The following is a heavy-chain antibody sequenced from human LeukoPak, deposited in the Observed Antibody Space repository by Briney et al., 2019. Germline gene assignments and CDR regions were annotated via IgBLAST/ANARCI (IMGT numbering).Heavy chain of an antibody. J-gene: IGHJ4*02. V-gene: IGHV4-59*01. CDR3: AGFPMGVTQNQPIDF. D-gene: IGHD4-23*01. Sequence: SETLSLTCTVSGGSIGSYYWSWIRQPPGKGLEWIGYIYYSGSTNYNPSLKSRVPISVDTSKNQFSLKLSPVTAGGTAVYSCAGFPMGVTQNQPIDFWGQGNLVPVSS. CDR2: IYYSGST. CDR1: GGSIGSYY.